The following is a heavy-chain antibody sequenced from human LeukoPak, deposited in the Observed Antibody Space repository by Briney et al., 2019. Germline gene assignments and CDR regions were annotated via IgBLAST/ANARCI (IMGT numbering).Heavy chain of an antibody. V-gene: IGHV3-30*02. CDR1: GFTFSSYG. Sequence: GGSLRVSCAASGFTFSSYGIHWVSQAPGKGMEWVAFIRYDGTNTYYADSVKGRFTISRDNSQNTLYPQMNSLRIEDTAVYYCGKDRLGEGHLIDHWGQGALVTVSS. CDR2: IRYDGTNT. J-gene: IGHJ4*02. D-gene: IGHD2-21*01. CDR3: GKDRLGEGHLIDH.